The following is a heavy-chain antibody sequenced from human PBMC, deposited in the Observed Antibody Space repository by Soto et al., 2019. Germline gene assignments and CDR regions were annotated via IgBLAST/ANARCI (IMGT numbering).Heavy chain of an antibody. Sequence: SGPTLVTPTQTLRLTCTCSGFSLTTTAVGVGWIRQPPGKALEWLALIYWDDDKRYNPSLNSRLTITKDTSKNQVVLAMTNMDPVDTATYYCVQSRCGGDCLQSYSSHSYYGLDVWGQGT. CDR2: IYWDDDK. J-gene: IGHJ6*02. D-gene: IGHD2-21*02. CDR1: GFSLTTTAVG. V-gene: IGHV2-5*02. CDR3: VQSRCGGDCLQSYSSHSYYGLDV.